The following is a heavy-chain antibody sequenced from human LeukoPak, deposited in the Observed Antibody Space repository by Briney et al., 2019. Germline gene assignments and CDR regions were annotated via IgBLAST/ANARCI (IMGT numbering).Heavy chain of an antibody. CDR3: AKHSVPVAIRGAFDI. CDR2: TSGSGDNT. Sequence: GGSLRLSCAASGFTFSSYAMSWVRQAPGKGREWVSTTSGSGDNTYYADSVKGRFTISRDNSKNTLYLQVNSLRAEDTAIYYCAKHSVPVAIRGAFDIWGQGTMVTVSS. J-gene: IGHJ3*02. CDR1: GFTFSSYA. D-gene: IGHD2-2*01. V-gene: IGHV3-23*01.